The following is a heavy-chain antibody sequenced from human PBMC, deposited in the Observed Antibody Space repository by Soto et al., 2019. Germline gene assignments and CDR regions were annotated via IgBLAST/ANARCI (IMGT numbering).Heavy chain of an antibody. V-gene: IGHV1-69*12. J-gene: IGHJ4*02. CDR3: ASLLGGGGSFDY. Sequence: QVQLVQSGAEVKKPGSSVKVSCKASGGTFSSYAISWVRQAPGQGLEWMGGIIPIFGTANYAQKFQGRVTITADESTSTAKMERSSLGSEETAVYYCASLLGGGGSFDYWGQGTLVTVSS. CDR1: GGTFSSYA. CDR2: IIPIFGTA. D-gene: IGHD1-26*01.